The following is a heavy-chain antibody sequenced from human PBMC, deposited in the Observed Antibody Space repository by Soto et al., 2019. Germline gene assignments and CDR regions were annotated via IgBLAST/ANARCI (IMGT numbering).Heavy chain of an antibody. D-gene: IGHD3-10*01. CDR2: ISSSSSYI. CDR3: ASTITMVRGVIWGPNAFDI. J-gene: IGHJ3*02. CDR1: GFTFSSYS. V-gene: IGHV3-21*01. Sequence: PGGSLRLSCAASGFTFSSYSMNWVRQAPGKGLEWVSSISSSSSYIYYADSVKGRFTISRDNAKNSLYLQMNSLRAEDTAVYYCASTITMVRGVIWGPNAFDIWGQGTMVTVSS.